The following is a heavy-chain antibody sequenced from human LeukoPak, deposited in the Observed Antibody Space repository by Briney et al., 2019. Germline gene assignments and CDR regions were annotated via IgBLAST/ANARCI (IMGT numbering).Heavy chain of an antibody. D-gene: IGHD1-1*01. CDR3: AKGYRLLKQSDAFDI. V-gene: IGHV3-48*03. CDR1: GFTFSSYE. CDR2: ISSSGSTI. Sequence: GGSLRLSCAASGFTFSSYEMNWVRQAPGKGLEWVSYISSSGSTIYYADSVKGRFTISRDNFKNTLYLQMNSLRAEDTAVYYCAKGYRLLKQSDAFDIWGQGTMVTVSS. J-gene: IGHJ3*02.